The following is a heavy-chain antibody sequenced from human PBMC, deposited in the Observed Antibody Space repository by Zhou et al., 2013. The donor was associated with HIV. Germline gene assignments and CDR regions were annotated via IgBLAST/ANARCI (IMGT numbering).Heavy chain of an antibody. CDR3: ARSEDVGFGETLFDY. Sequence: QVQLVQSGAEVKKPGASVKVSCKASGYSFPSHGIHWVRQAPGQRLEWLGWINAAFGSTRYSLKFQGRVTITRDTSASTAYMELSSLRSEDTAVYYCARSEDVGFGETLFDYWGQGTLVTVSS. D-gene: IGHD3-10*01. CDR2: INAAFGST. V-gene: IGHV1-3*01. CDR1: GYSFPSHG. J-gene: IGHJ4*02.